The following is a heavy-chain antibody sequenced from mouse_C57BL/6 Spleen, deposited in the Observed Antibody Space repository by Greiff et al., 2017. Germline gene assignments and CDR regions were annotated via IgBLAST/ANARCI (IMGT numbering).Heavy chain of an antibody. CDR1: GFTFSNYW. Sequence: EVMLVESGGGLVQPGGSMKLSCVASGFTFSNYWMNWVRQSPEKGLEWVAQIRLKSDNYATHYAESVKGRFTISRDDSKSSVYLQMNNLRAEDTGIYYCTALYYYGSSYYFDYWGQGTTLTVSS. D-gene: IGHD1-1*01. V-gene: IGHV6-3*01. CDR3: TALYYYGSSYYFDY. J-gene: IGHJ2*01. CDR2: IRLKSDNYAT.